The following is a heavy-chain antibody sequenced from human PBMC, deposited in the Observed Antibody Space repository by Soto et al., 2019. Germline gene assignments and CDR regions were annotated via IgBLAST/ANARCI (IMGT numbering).Heavy chain of an antibody. V-gene: IGHV3-33*01. CDR2: IWYDGSNK. J-gene: IGHJ4*02. CDR1: GFTFSSYG. CDR3: AREGYSYGSHDY. Sequence: QVQLVESGGGVVQPGRSLRLSCAASGFTFSSYGMHWVRQAPGKGLEWVAVIWYDGSNKYYADSVKGRFTISRDNSKNTLYLQMNSLRAEDTAVYYCAREGYSYGSHDYWGQGTLVTVSS. D-gene: IGHD5-18*01.